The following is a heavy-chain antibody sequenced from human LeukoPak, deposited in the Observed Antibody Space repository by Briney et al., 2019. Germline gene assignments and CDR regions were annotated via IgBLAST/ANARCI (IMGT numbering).Heavy chain of an antibody. CDR1: GFTFSSYA. CDR2: ISYDGSNK. D-gene: IGHD3-22*01. J-gene: IGHJ4*02. V-gene: IGHV3-30*04. Sequence: GGSLRLSCAASGFTFSSYAMHWVRQAPGKGLEWVAVISYDGSNKYYADSVKGRPTISRDNSKNTLYLQMNSLRAEDTAVYYCARVYYDNPPDYWGQGTLVTVSS. CDR3: ARVYYDNPPDY.